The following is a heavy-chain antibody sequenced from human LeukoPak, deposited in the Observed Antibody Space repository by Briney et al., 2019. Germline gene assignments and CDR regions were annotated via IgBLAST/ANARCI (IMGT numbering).Heavy chain of an antibody. CDR1: GGSVSSGSYY. D-gene: IGHD5-12*01. J-gene: IGHJ4*02. CDR2: IYYSGST. Sequence: SETLSLTCTVSGGSVSSGSYYWSWIRQPPGKGLEWIGYIYYSGSTNYNPSLKSRVTISVDTSKNQFSLKLSSVTAADTAVYYCARVYSGYDYVHFDYWGQGTLVTVSS. CDR3: ARVYSGYDYVHFDY. V-gene: IGHV4-61*01.